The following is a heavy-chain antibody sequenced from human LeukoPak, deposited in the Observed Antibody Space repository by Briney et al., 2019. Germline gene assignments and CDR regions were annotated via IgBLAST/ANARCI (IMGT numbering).Heavy chain of an antibody. CDR2: INAGNGNT. CDR3: AREGSGYENYYYYYGMDV. Sequence: GASVKVSCKASGYTFTSYAMHWVRQAPGQRLEWMGGINAGNGNTKYSQKFQGRVTITRDTSAITAYMELSSLRSEDTAVYYCAREGSGYENYYYYYGMDVWGKGTTVTVSS. CDR1: GYTFTSYA. V-gene: IGHV1-3*01. D-gene: IGHD5-12*01. J-gene: IGHJ6*04.